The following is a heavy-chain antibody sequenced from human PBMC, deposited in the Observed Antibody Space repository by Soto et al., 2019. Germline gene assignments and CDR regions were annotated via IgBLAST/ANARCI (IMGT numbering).Heavy chain of an antibody. Sequence: GGSLRLSCAASGFTFSSLWMHWVRQVPGKGLVWVSSINTDASTTIYADSVKGRFSISRDNAESTLHLQMDSLRVEDTAVYYCHTIGAPHVWGQGTTVTVSS. V-gene: IGHV3-74*01. CDR3: HTIGAPHV. J-gene: IGHJ6*02. CDR2: INTDASTT. CDR1: GFTFSSLW. D-gene: IGHD6-13*01.